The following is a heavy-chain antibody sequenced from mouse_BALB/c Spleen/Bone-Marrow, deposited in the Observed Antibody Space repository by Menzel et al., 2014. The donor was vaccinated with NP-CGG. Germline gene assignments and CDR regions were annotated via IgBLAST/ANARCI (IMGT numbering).Heavy chain of an antibody. D-gene: IGHD2-4*01. J-gene: IGHJ4*01. CDR3: ARIASYDYDGYYAMDY. CDR1: GLSLSTSGMG. CDR2: IWWDDVK. Sequence: QVTLKECGPGILQPSQTLSLTCSFSGLSLSTSGMGVGWIRQPSGKGLEWLAHIWWDDVKRYNPALKSRLTISKDTSSSQVFLKIASVDTADTATYYCARIASYDYDGYYAMDYWGQGTSVTVSS. V-gene: IGHV8-8*01.